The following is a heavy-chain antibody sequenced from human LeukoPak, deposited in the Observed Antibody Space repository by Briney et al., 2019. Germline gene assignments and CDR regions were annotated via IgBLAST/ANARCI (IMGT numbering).Heavy chain of an antibody. J-gene: IGHJ5*02. CDR1: GGSFSGYY. CDR3: ARSGYSSPGWFDP. V-gene: IGHV4-34*01. CDR2: INHSGST. Sequence: SETLSLTCAVYGGSFSGYYWSWIRQPPGKGLEWIGEINHSGSTNYNPSLKSRVTISVDTSKNQFSLKLSSVTAADTAVYYCARSGYSSPGWFDPWGQGTLVTVSS. D-gene: IGHD6-13*01.